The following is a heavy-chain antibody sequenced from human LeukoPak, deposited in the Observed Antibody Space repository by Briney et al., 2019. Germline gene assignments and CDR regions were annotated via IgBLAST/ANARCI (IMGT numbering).Heavy chain of an antibody. Sequence: GASVKVSCKASGYTFTGYYMHWVRQAPGQGLEWMGWINPNSGGTNYAQKFQGRVTMTRDTSISTAYMELSRLRSDDTAVYYCAREYYYGSGSYYLDRGSWFDPWGQGTQVTVSS. D-gene: IGHD3-10*01. V-gene: IGHV1-2*02. CDR1: GYTFTGYY. CDR2: INPNSGGT. J-gene: IGHJ5*02. CDR3: AREYYYGSGSYYLDRGSWFDP.